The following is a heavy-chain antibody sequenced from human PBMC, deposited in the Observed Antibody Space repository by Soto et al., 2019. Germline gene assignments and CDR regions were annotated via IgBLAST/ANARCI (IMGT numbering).Heavy chain of an antibody. CDR1: GCTFRSYG. V-gene: IGHV3-30*18. CDR3: ANTYDFRSGYTPNSYYFEY. D-gene: IGHD3-3*01. CDR2: ISYDVSNK. Sequence: GRSRRLSCAAAGCTFRSYGRHWGRQAPGKRLEWVAVISYDVSNKYYADSVKGRRTLYRDNSKTRLYLQMNRLRAEDTAVYYCANTYDFRSGYTPNSYYFEYSGRGTRV. J-gene: IGHJ4*02.